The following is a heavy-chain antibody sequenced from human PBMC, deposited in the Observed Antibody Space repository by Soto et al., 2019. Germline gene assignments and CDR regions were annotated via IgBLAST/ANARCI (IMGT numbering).Heavy chain of an antibody. D-gene: IGHD3-22*01. Sequence: TGGSLRLSCAASGFSFSDYYINWVRQAPGKGLEWVGRTRNKASSYTTDYAAFVKGRFTISRDDSKNLIYLQMNSLKTEDTAVYYCAREGSSSGPDYEYWGQGTLVTVS. V-gene: IGHV3-72*01. CDR1: GFSFSDYY. CDR2: TRNKASSYTT. CDR3: AREGSSSGPDYEY. J-gene: IGHJ4*02.